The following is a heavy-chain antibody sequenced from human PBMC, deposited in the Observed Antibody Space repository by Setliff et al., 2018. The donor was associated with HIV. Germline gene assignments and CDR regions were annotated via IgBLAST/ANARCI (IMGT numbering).Heavy chain of an antibody. CDR1: GGSFSGYY. CDR2: INHSGST. D-gene: IGHD3-3*01. V-gene: IGHV4-34*01. J-gene: IGHJ6*03. CDR3: ARGTAYYNFWSGYSQDYYYYMDV. Sequence: PSETLSLTCAVYGGSFSGYYWSWIRQSPGKGLEWIGEINHSGSTKYNPSLKSRVTISVDTSKNQFSLKLGSVTAADTAVYYCARGTAYYNFWSGYSQDYYYYMDVWGKGTTVTVSS.